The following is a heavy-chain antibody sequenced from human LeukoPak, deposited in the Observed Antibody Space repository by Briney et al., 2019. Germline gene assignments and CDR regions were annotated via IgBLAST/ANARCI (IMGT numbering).Heavy chain of an antibody. Sequence: GGSLRLSCAASGLTFSSYAMSWVRQAPGKGLEWVSGISGNGGGTYYADSVKGRFTISRDNSKNTLYLQMNTLRAEDTAVYYCAKDGVIAVAGYYFDYWGQGTLVTVSS. CDR1: GLTFSSYA. CDR2: ISGNGGGT. V-gene: IGHV3-23*01. D-gene: IGHD6-19*01. J-gene: IGHJ4*02. CDR3: AKDGVIAVAGYYFDY.